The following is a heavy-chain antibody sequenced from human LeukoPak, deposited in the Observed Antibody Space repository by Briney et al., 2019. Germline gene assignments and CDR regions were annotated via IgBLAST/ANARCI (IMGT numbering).Heavy chain of an antibody. CDR2: FDPEDVET. CDR3: ATKAQLIRRALDS. D-gene: IGHD1-1*01. Sequence: ASVKVSCRVSGYTLSELSMHWVRQAPRKGLEWMGGFDPEDVETIYAQKLPGRVTMTEDTSTDTAYMELRSLRSEDTAVYFCATKAQLIRRALDSWGQGTQVTVSS. CDR1: GYTLSELS. J-gene: IGHJ4*02. V-gene: IGHV1-24*01.